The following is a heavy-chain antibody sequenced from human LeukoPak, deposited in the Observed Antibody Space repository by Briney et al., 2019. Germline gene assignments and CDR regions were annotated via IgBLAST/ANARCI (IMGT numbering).Heavy chain of an antibody. CDR3: ARNLIPEQLVLNF. D-gene: IGHD6-13*01. V-gene: IGHV4-39*07. J-gene: IGHJ4*02. CDR1: GGSISSGSYY. Sequence: SETLSPTCTVSGGSISSGSYYWGWIRQPPGKGLEWIGSIYYSGSTYYKPSLKSRVTISLDTSKNQFSLKLSSVTAADTAVYYCARNLIPEQLVLNFWGQGTLVTVSS. CDR2: IYYSGST.